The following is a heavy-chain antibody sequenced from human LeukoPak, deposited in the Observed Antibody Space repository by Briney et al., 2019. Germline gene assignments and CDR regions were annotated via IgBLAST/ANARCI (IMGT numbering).Heavy chain of an antibody. CDR2: ISHHGTIK. CDR1: GFTLSDYG. CDR3: AKDKVAYSTSAWPGLFDT. J-gene: IGHJ5*02. V-gene: IGHV3-30*02. D-gene: IGHD3-3*01. Sequence: GGSLRLSCAVSGFTLSDYGMSWVSQAPGKGLKWVAFISHHGTIKNYADSVKGRVTISRDNSKNTIYLQMDSLSVEDTAVYFCAKDKVAYSTSAWPGLFDTWGQGTLVTVSS.